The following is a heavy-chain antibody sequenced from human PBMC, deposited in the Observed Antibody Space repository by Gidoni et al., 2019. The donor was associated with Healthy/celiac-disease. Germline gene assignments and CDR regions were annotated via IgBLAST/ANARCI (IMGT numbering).Heavy chain of an antibody. J-gene: IGHJ2*01. D-gene: IGHD2-8*01. CDR2: IDWDDDK. CDR1: GFSLRPSGLC. Sequence: HVTLRESGPALVKPTQPLTLTCTFSGFSLRPSGLCVSWIRQPPGKALEWLARIDWDDDKYYSTSLKTRLTISKDTSKNQVVLTMTNMDPVDTATYYCARIPSNCTNGVCHLNWYFDLWGRGTLVTVSS. CDR3: ARIPSNCTNGVCHLNWYFDL. V-gene: IGHV2-70*15.